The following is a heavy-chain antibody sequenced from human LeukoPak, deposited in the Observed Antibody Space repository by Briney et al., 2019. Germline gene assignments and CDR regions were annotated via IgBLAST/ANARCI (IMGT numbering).Heavy chain of an antibody. CDR2: ISSNGGST. CDR1: GFTFSNYA. V-gene: IGHV3-64*04. CDR3: ARVQGGGLPRWY. Sequence: GGSLRLSCSASGFTFSNYAMYWVRQAPGKGLEYISAISSNGGSTYYADSVKGRFTISRDNSKNTLYLQMNSLRAEDTAVYYCARVQGGGLPRWYWGQGTLVTVSS. D-gene: IGHD2-15*01. J-gene: IGHJ4*02.